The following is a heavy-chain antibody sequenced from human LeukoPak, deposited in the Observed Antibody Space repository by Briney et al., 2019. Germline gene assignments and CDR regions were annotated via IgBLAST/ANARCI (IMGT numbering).Heavy chain of an antibody. CDR3: GVSIAAAGTDY. D-gene: IGHD6-13*01. CDR2: ISGSGGST. CDR1: GFTFSSYA. V-gene: IGHV3-23*01. Sequence: GGSLRLSCAASGFTFSSYAMSWVRQAPGKGLEWVSAISGSGGSTYYADSVKGRFTISRDNSKNTLYLQMNSLRAEDTAVYYCGVSIAAAGTDYWGPGTLVTVSS. J-gene: IGHJ4*02.